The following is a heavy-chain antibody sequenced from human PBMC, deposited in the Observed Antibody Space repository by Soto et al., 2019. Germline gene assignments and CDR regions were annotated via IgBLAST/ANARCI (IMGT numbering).Heavy chain of an antibody. CDR2: IYYSGST. Sequence: SETLSLTCTVSGGSISSYYWSWIRQPPGKGLEWIGYIYYSGSTNYNPSLKSRVTISVDTSKNQFSLKLSSVTAADTAVYYCARHDSSAFYWFDPWGQGTLVTVSS. CDR1: GGSISSYY. D-gene: IGHD6-25*01. CDR3: ARHDSSAFYWFDP. J-gene: IGHJ5*02. V-gene: IGHV4-59*08.